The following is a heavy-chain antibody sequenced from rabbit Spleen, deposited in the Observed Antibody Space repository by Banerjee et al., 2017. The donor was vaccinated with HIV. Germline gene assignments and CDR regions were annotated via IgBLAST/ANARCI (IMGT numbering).Heavy chain of an antibody. Sequence: QSLEESGGDLVKPGASLTLTCTASGVSFSSSSYLCWVRQAPGKGLEWIACIDIVTGKAVYATWAKGRFIMSRTSSTTVTLQMTSLTAADTATYFCARDLVAVIGWNFNLWGPGTLVTVS. J-gene: IGHJ4*01. D-gene: IGHD1-1*01. CDR2: IDIVTGKA. V-gene: IGHV1S40*01. CDR1: GVSFSSSSY. CDR3: ARDLVAVIGWNFNL.